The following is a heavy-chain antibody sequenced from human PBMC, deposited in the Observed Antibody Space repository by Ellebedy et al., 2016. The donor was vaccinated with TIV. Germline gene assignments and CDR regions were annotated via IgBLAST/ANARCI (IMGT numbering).Heavy chain of an antibody. D-gene: IGHD3-22*01. CDR1: GGSISSSSYY. Sequence: MPSETLSLTCTVSGGSISSSSYYWGWIRQPPGKGLEWIGEINHSGSTNYNPSLKSRVTISVDTSKNQFSLKLSSVTAADTAVYYCARAYYYDSSGYYYGFDPEYNWFDPWGQGTLVTVSS. CDR3: ARAYYYDSSGYYYGFDPEYNWFDP. CDR2: INHSGST. J-gene: IGHJ5*02. V-gene: IGHV4-39*07.